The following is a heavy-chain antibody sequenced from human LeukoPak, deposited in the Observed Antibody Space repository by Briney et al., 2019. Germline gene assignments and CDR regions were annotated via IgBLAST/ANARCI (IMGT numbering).Heavy chain of an antibody. J-gene: IGHJ4*02. Sequence: PSETQSLTCTVSGGSISSSSYYWGWIRQPPGKGLEWIGSIYYSGSTYYNPSLKSRVTISVDTSKNQFSLKLSSVTAADTAVYYCARQWELLLSPFDYWGQGTLVTVSS. V-gene: IGHV4-39*01. CDR2: IYYSGST. CDR3: ARQWELLLSPFDY. CDR1: GGSISSSSYY. D-gene: IGHD2-15*01.